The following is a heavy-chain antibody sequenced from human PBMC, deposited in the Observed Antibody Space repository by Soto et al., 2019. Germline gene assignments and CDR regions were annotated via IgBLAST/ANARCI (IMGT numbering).Heavy chain of an antibody. CDR2: IKQDGSEK. CDR1: GFTFSSYW. Sequence: GGSLRLSCAASGFTFSSYWMSWVRQAPGKGLEWVANIKQDGSEKYYVDSVKGRFTISRHNAKNSLYLQMNSLRAEDTAVYYCARELCFLEWLLYYYYGMDVWGQGTTVTVSS. J-gene: IGHJ6*02. CDR3: ARELCFLEWLLYYYYGMDV. D-gene: IGHD3-3*01. V-gene: IGHV3-7*01.